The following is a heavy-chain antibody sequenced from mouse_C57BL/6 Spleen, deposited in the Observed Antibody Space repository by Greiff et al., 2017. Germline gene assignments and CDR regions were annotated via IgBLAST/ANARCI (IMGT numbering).Heavy chain of an antibody. CDR1: GFTFSDYG. V-gene: IGHV5-17*01. CDR3: ARGEGYSFDY. CDR2: ISSGGSTI. J-gene: IGHJ2*01. Sequence: EVHLVESGGGLVKPGGSLKLSCAASGFTFSDYGMHWVRQAPEKGLEWVAYISSGGSTIYYADTVKGRFTISRDNAKNTLFLQMTSLRSEDTAMYYCARGEGYSFDYWGQGTTLTVSS.